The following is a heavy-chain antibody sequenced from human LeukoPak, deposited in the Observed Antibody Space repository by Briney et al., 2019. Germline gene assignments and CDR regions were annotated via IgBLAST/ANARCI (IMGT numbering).Heavy chain of an antibody. D-gene: IGHD6-19*01. J-gene: IGHJ4*02. CDR3: ARVGAVAGYDY. CDR1: GGSISSSNW. CDR2: IYHSGST. Sequence: SETLSLTCAVSGGSISSSNWWSWVRQPPGKGLEWIGEIYHSGSTNYNPSLKSRVTISVGKSKNQFSLKLSSVTAADTAVYYCARVGAVAGYDYWGQGTLVTVSS. V-gene: IGHV4-4*02.